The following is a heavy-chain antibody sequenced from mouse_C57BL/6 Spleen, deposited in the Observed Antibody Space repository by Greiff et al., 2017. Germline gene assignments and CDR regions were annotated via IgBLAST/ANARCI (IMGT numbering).Heavy chain of an antibody. Sequence: EVQLQQSGPELVKPGASVKIPCKASGYTFTDYNMDWVKQSHGKSLEWIGDIKPNNGGTIYNQKFKGKATLTVDKSSSTAYMELRSLTSEDTAVYYCARWDDYGGFFDDWGQGTTLTVSS. CDR1: GYTFTDYN. CDR3: ARWDDYGGFFDD. D-gene: IGHD2-4*01. CDR2: IKPNNGGT. J-gene: IGHJ2*01. V-gene: IGHV1-18*01.